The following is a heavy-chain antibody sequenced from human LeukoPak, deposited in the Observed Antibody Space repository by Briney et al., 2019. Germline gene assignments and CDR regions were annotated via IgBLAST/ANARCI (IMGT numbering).Heavy chain of an antibody. CDR2: FDPEDGET. V-gene: IGHV1-24*01. Sequence: APVKVSCKVSGYTLTELSMHWVRQAPGKGLEWMGGFDPEDGETIYAQKFQGRVTMTEDTSTDTAYMELSSLRSEDTAVYYCAREPLLWFGELLWDVWGQGTTVTVSS. CDR3: AREPLLWFGELLWDV. D-gene: IGHD3-10*01. CDR1: GYTLTELS. J-gene: IGHJ6*02.